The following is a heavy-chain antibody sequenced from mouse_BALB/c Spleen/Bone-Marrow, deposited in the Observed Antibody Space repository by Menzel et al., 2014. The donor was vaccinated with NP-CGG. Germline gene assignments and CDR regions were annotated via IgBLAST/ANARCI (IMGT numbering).Heavy chain of an antibody. V-gene: IGHV2-6-7*01. CDR1: GFSLTDYG. D-gene: IGHD2-10*02. CDR3: AREKYGNYYAMGY. CDR2: IWGDGTT. Sequence: VKLMESGPGLVAPSQSLSITCTVSGFSLTDYGTNWVRQPPGKGLEWLGMIWGDGTTDYNSALRSRLSINKDNSRSQVFLKMNSLQTDDTARYYCAREKYGNYYAMGYWGQGTSVTVSS. J-gene: IGHJ4*01.